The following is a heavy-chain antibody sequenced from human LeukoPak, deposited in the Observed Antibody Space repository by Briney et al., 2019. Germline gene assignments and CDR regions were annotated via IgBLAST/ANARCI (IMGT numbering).Heavy chain of an antibody. V-gene: IGHV4-38-2*02. CDR2: IHHSGST. Sequence: PSETLSLTCTVSSYSITSGYYWGWIRQPPGKGLEWIGSIHHSGSTYYNPSLKSRVTISVDTSKNQFSLKLSSVTAADTAVYYCARGPDYVWGSYRYYFDYWGQGTLVTVSS. D-gene: IGHD3-16*02. CDR1: SYSITSGYY. CDR3: ARGPDYVWGSYRYYFDY. J-gene: IGHJ4*02.